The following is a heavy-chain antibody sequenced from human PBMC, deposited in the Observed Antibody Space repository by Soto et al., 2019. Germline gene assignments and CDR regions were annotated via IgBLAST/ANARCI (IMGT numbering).Heavy chain of an antibody. CDR2: ISAYNGDT. Sequence: QFQLVQSGAEGKKPGASVKVSCKASGYTFTSHGIIWVRQAPGQGLEWMGWISAYNGDTNYAQKFQGRVTVTTDTSTSTAYMELRSLRSEDTAVYYCARMVRGSNIDYYHYMDVWGKGTTVTVSS. V-gene: IGHV1-18*01. J-gene: IGHJ6*03. CDR1: GYTFTSHG. D-gene: IGHD3-10*01. CDR3: ARMVRGSNIDYYHYMDV.